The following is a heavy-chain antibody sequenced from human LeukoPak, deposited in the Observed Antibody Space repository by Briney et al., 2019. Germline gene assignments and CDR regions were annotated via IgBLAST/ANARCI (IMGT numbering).Heavy chain of an antibody. V-gene: IGHV4-59*11. Sequence: KPSETLSLTCTVSGGSISSHNWSWIRQPPGKGLEWIGDFDYSGSTDYNPSLKSRVTISGGTSKNQFSLKLTSVTAADTAVYYCAGDRGGAAAFDWFDSWGQGTLVTVSS. CDR2: FDYSGST. D-gene: IGHD6-13*01. CDR3: AGDRGGAAAFDWFDS. CDR1: GGSISSHN. J-gene: IGHJ5*01.